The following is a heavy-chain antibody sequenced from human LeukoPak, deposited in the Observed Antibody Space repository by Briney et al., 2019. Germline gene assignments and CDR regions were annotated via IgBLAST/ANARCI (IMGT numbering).Heavy chain of an antibody. Sequence: GESLQISCKGSGYIFTSYWSAWVRPMPGKGLEWMGIIYPDDSDTKYSPSFQGQVTISADTSINTAFLQWSSLKASDTAMYFCARHHEPPTYYTDYWGQGTLVTVSS. J-gene: IGHJ4*02. CDR2: IYPDDSDT. V-gene: IGHV5-51*01. CDR1: GYIFTSYW. CDR3: ARHHEPPTYYTDY.